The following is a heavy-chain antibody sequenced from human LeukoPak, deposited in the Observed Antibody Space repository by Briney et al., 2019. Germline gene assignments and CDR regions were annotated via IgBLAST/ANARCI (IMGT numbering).Heavy chain of an antibody. CDR3: ARGRWSYYDSSGRYNWFDP. V-gene: IGHV4-34*01. CDR1: GGSFSGYY. J-gene: IGHJ5*02. CDR2: INHSGST. Sequence: SETLSLTCAVYGGSFSGYYWSWIRQPPGKGLEWIGEINHSGSTNYNPSLKSRVTISVDTSKNQFSLKLSSVTAADTAVYYCARGRWSYYDSSGRYNWFDPWGQGTLVTVSS. D-gene: IGHD3-22*01.